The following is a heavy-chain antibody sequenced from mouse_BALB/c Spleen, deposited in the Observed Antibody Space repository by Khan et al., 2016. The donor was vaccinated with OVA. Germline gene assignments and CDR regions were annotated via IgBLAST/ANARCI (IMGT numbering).Heavy chain of an antibody. D-gene: IGHD1-1*01. J-gene: IGHJ3*01. CDR3: ACELRGFAY. Sequence: VQLQQSGPSLVKPSQTLSLTCSVTGDSITSGYWNWIRKFPGNKLEYMGYISYSGNTYYNPSLISRMSITRDTSKNQNYLQLNSVTTEDTATYDCACELRGFAYWGQGTLVTVSA. CDR2: ISYSGNT. V-gene: IGHV3-8*02. CDR1: GDSITSGY.